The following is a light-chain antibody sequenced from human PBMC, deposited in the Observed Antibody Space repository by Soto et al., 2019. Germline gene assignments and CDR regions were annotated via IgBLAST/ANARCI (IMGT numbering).Light chain of an antibody. Sequence: NFMLTQPHSVSESPGRTVTISCTRSSGSVATNYVPWYQQRPGSGPTTVIFETNQRPSAVPDRFSGSIDGSSNSASLTISGLKTEDEADYHCQSNDGSNQIFGGGTKVTVL. CDR3: QSNDGSNQI. J-gene: IGLJ2*01. CDR2: ETN. V-gene: IGLV6-57*04. CDR1: SGSVATNY.